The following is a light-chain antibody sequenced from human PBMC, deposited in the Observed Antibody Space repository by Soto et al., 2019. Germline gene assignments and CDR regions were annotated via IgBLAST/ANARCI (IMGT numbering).Light chain of an antibody. Sequence: EIEMTQSPATLYLAPGERVTLPCRGSESVSTNLAWYQQKAGQAPRLLIYGASTRATGISAKFSGSGSGTEFTLTISSLQSEDFAVYYCQQYIRWPLTFGGGTKVDI. CDR3: QQYIRWPLT. J-gene: IGKJ4*01. CDR2: GAS. V-gene: IGKV3-15*01. CDR1: ESVSTN.